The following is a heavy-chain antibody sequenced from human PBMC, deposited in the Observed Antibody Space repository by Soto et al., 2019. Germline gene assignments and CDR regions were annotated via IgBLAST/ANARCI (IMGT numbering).Heavy chain of an antibody. J-gene: IGHJ6*02. CDR3: AREDDGMDV. CDR1: GSSMSGFY. Sequence: SETLSLTCAVSGSSMSGFYWGWVRQPPGKGLEWIGSIFHSGNSYYDPSLKSRVILSVDTSKNQFSLNLTAAIAADTAVYYCAREDDGMDVWGQGTPVTVSS. CDR2: IFHSGNS. V-gene: IGHV4-38-2*02.